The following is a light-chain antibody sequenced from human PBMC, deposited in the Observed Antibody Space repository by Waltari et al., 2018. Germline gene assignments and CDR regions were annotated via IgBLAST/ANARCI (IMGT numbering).Light chain of an antibody. V-gene: IGKV4-1*01. Sequence: DIVMTQSPDSLAVSLGERATLHGKSSQSVLLSSNNRNYLTWYQQKPGQPPKLLIYWATTRESGVPGRFSGSGSGTDFTLTISSLQAEDVAVYYCQQYYTTPITFGGGTKVEIK. CDR3: QQYYTTPIT. CDR2: WAT. CDR1: QSVLLSSNNRNY. J-gene: IGKJ4*01.